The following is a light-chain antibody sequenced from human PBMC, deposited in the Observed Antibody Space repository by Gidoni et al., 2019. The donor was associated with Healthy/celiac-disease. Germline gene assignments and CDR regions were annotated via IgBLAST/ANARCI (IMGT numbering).Light chain of an antibody. CDR1: QGISSY. CDR2: AAS. V-gene: IGKV1-8*01. CDR3: QQYYSYLFT. J-gene: IGKJ4*01. Sequence: IRLTQSPSSFSASTGDRVTITCRASQGISSYLAWYQQKPGKAPKLLIYAASTVQSGVPSRFSGSGSGTDFTLTISCLQSEDFATYYCQQYYSYLFTFGGGTKVEIK.